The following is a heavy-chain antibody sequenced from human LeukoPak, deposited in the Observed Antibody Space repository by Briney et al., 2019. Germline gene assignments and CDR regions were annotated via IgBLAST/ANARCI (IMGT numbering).Heavy chain of an antibody. CDR3: ARRLTQYDCFDP. Sequence: SQTLSLTCAISGDSVSSNSVTWNWSRQSPSRGLEWLGRTYYRSTWYNDYAVSVRGRITVNPDTSKNQFSLHLNSVTPEDTAVYYCARRLTQYDCFDPWGQGILDTVSS. J-gene: IGHJ5*02. V-gene: IGHV6-1*01. D-gene: IGHD2-2*01. CDR1: GDSVSSNSVT. CDR2: TYYRSTWYN.